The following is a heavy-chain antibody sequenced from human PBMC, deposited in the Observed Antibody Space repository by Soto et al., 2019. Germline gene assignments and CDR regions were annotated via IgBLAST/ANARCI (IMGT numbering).Heavy chain of an antibody. CDR1: GFTVSNYC. J-gene: IGHJ4*02. CDR2: INEHGSEM. D-gene: IGHD1-1*01. Sequence: GSLILSSAASGFTVSNYCINWVRQAPGEGLEWVDKINEHGSEMHYVDSVNGRFTISRDNAKNSVYLQINSLRAEDTAVYYCLSFWTDSWGQGSLVTVSS. V-gene: IGHV3-7*03. CDR3: LSFWTDS.